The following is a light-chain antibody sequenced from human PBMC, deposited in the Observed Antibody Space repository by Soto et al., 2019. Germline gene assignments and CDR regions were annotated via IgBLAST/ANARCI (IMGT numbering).Light chain of an antibody. Sequence: AIQMTQSPSSLSASVGDRVTITCRASQGIRNDLDWFQQKPGEAPKLLIYGASTLQSGVPSRFSGRGSGTDFTLTISSLQPEDFETYYCLQDYNYPRTFGQGTKVDIK. CDR2: GAS. CDR3: LQDYNYPRT. J-gene: IGKJ1*01. CDR1: QGIRND. V-gene: IGKV1-6*01.